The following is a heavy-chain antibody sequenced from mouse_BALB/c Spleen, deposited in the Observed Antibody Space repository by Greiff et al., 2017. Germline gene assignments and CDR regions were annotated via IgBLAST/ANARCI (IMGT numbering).Heavy chain of an antibody. CDR1: GFNFSSFG. J-gene: IGHJ2*01. Sequence: EVKLMESGGGLVQPGGSRKLSCAASGFNFSSFGMHWVRQAPEKGLEWVAYISSGSSTIYYADTVKGRFTISRDNPKNTLFLQMTSLRSEDTAMYYCARRNYFDYWGQGTTLTVSS. CDR3: ARRNYFDY. V-gene: IGHV5-17*02. CDR2: ISSGSSTI.